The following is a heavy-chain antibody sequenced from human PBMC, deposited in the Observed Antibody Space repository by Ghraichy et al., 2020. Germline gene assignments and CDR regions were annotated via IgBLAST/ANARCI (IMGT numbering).Heavy chain of an antibody. CDR3: ARDGDFWSGSLYYFDY. CDR2: IWYDGSNK. J-gene: IGHJ4*02. CDR1: GFTFSSYG. D-gene: IGHD3-3*01. V-gene: IGHV3-33*01. Sequence: GGSLRLSCAASGFTFSSYGMHWVRQAPGKGLEWVAVIWYDGSNKYYADSVKGRFTISRDNSKNTLYLQMNSLRAEDTAVYYCARDGDFWSGSLYYFDYWGQGTLVTVSS.